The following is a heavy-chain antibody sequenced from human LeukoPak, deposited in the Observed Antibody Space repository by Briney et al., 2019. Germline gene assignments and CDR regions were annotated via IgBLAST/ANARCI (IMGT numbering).Heavy chain of an antibody. CDR1: GGSISSYY. Sequence: PSETLSLTCTVSGGSISSYYRSWIRQPPGKGLEWIGYIYYSGSTNYNPSLKSRVTISVDTSKNQFSLKLSSVTAADTAVYYCAREASSGWYRTFDYWGQGTLVTVSS. CDR3: AREASSGWYRTFDY. V-gene: IGHV4-59*01. CDR2: IYYSGST. D-gene: IGHD6-19*01. J-gene: IGHJ4*02.